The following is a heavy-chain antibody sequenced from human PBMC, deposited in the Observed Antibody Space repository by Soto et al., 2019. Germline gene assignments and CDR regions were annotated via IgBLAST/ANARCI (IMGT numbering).Heavy chain of an antibody. CDR2: IYYSGST. J-gene: IGHJ4*02. Sequence: XATLSLTCTVSGGSISSYYWSWIRQPPGKGLEWIGYIYYSGSTNYNPSLKSRVTISVDTSKNQFSLKLSSVTAADTAVYYCASYRGALYFEPWGPGILVTVSS. CDR3: ASYRGALYFEP. CDR1: GGSISSYY. V-gene: IGHV4-59*01. D-gene: IGHD3-16*01.